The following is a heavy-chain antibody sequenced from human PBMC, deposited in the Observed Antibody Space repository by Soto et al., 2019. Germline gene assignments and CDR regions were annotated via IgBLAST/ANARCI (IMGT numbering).Heavy chain of an antibody. Sequence: SVKVSCKASGGTFSSYAISWVRQAPGQGLEWMGGIIPIFGTANYAQKFQGRVTITADESTSTAYMELSSLRSEDTAVYYCARGVGEEDIVLVPAAYYYYGMDVWGQGTTVTVSS. D-gene: IGHD2-2*01. V-gene: IGHV1-69*13. CDR3: ARGVGEEDIVLVPAAYYYYGMDV. J-gene: IGHJ6*02. CDR2: IIPIFGTA. CDR1: GGTFSSYA.